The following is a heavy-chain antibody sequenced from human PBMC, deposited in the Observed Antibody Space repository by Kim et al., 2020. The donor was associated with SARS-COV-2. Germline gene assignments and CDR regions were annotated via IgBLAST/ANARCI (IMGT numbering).Heavy chain of an antibody. J-gene: IGHJ6*01. CDR2: INPSGGKT. D-gene: IGHD2-2*01. CDR1: GYTFTNYY. CDR3: ARELVVPVAMSESDYGMDV. Sequence: ASVKVSCKASGYTFTNYYIHWVRQAPGQGLEWMGIINPSGGKTSFAQRFQGRVTMTRDMSTSTVYMELSSLRSEDTAVYYCARELVVPVAMSESDYGMDV. V-gene: IGHV1-46*01.